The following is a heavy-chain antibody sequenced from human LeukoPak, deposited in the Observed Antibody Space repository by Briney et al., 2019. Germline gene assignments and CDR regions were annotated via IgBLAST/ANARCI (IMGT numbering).Heavy chain of an antibody. CDR1: GGSISSSSYS. D-gene: IGHD3-3*01. Sequence: SETLSLTCTVSGGSISSSSYSWGWIRQPPGKGLEWIGTIYYNGNTYYNPSLKSRVTISVDTSKNQFSLKLSSVTAADTAVYYCANLGGSAYFDFRAFDIWGQGTMVTVSS. CDR3: ANLGGSAYFDFRAFDI. J-gene: IGHJ3*02. CDR2: IYYNGNT. V-gene: IGHV4-39*01.